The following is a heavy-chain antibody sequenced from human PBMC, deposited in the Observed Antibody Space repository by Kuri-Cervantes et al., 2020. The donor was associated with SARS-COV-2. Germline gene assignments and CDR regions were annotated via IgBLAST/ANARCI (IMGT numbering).Heavy chain of an antibody. J-gene: IGHJ4*02. CDR3: AGGQTKAGNTADYFDY. CDR2: ISAYNGNT. D-gene: IGHD2-2*01. CDR1: GYTFTSYG. V-gene: IGHV1-18*01. Sequence: ASVKVSCKASGYTFTSYGISWVRQAPGQGLEWMGWISAYNGNTNYAQKLQGRVTMTTDTSTSTAYMELSSLRSEDTAVYYCAGGQTKAGNTADYFDYWGQGTLVTVSS.